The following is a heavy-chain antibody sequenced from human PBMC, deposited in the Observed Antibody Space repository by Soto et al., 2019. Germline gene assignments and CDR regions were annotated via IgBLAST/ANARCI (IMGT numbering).Heavy chain of an antibody. CDR2: ISGSGGST. J-gene: IGHJ6*02. CDR1: GFTFSSYA. Sequence: GGSLRLSCAASGFTFSSYAMSWVRQAPGKGLEWVSAISGSGGSTYYADSVKGRFTISRDNSKNTLYLQMNSLRAEDTAVYYCAKDSSTTVTTGSYYYGMDVWGQGTTVTVYS. D-gene: IGHD4-17*01. CDR3: AKDSSTTVTTGSYYYGMDV. V-gene: IGHV3-23*01.